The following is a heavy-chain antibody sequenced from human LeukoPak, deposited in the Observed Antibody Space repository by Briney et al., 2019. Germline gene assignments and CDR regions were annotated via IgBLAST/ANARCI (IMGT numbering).Heavy chain of an antibody. J-gene: IGHJ6*03. V-gene: IGHV1-18*01. CDR3: ARDLISTLTYYDFWSGYPKGRYYYYMDV. Sequence: ASVKVSCKASGYTFTSYGISWVRQAPGQGLEWMGWISAYNGNTNYAQKLQGRVTMTTDTSTSTAYMELRSLRSDDTAVYYCARDLISTLTYYDFWSGYPKGRYYYYMDVWGKGPRSPSP. CDR2: ISAYNGNT. D-gene: IGHD3-3*01. CDR1: GYTFTSYG.